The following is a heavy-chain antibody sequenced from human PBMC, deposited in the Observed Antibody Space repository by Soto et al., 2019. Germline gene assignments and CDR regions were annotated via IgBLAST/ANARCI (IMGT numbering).Heavy chain of an antibody. CDR3: ARASKGDSGYDYHDYYYYMDV. CDR2: INHSGST. D-gene: IGHD5-12*01. V-gene: IGHV4-34*01. CDR1: GGSFSGYY. Sequence: TSETLSLTCAVYGGSFSGYYWSWIRQPPGKGLEWIGEINHSGSTNYNPSLKSRVTISVDTSKNQFSPKLSSVTAADTAVYYCARASKGDSGYDYHDYYYYMDVWGKGTTVTVSS. J-gene: IGHJ6*03.